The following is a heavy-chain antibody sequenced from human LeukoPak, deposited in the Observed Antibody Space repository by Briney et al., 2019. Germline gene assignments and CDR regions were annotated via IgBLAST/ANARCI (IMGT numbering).Heavy chain of an antibody. CDR1: GGSISSYY. CDR2: IYYSGST. D-gene: IGHD5-12*01. CDR3: AREGYSGYGDFDY. V-gene: IGHV4-59*01. Sequence: PSETLSLTCTVSGGSISSYYWSWIRQPPGKGLEWIGYIYYSGSTNYNPSLKSRVTISVDTSKNQFSLKLSSVTAADTAVYYCAREGYSGYGDFDYWGQGTLVTVSS. J-gene: IGHJ4*02.